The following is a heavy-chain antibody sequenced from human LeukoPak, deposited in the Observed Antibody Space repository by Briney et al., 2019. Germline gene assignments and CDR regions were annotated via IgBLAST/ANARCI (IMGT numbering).Heavy chain of an antibody. CDR1: GFTFSTYW. CDR2: IKQDGSEK. D-gene: IGHD1-26*01. CDR3: TRDYRGTFDY. V-gene: IGHV3-7*03. Sequence: GGSLRLSCAASGFTFSTYWLSWVRQAPGKGLEWVANIKQDGSEKNYVDSMKGRFTISKDNAKNSLYLQMNSLRAEDTAIYYCTRDYRGTFDYWGQGTLVTVSS. J-gene: IGHJ4*02.